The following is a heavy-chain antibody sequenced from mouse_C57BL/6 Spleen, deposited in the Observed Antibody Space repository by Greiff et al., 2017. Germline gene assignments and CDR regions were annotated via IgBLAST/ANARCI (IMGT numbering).Heavy chain of an antibody. CDR1: GFNIKDYY. V-gene: IGHV14-1*01. CDR2: IDPEDGDT. J-gene: IGHJ2*01. D-gene: IGHD1-1*02. Sequence: EVKLMESGAELVRPGASVKLSCTASGFNIKDYYMHWVKQRPEQGLEWIGRIDPEDGDTEYAPKFQGKATMTADTSSNTAYLQLSSLTSEDTAVYYCTPHRVALGPLDYWGQGTTLTVSS. CDR3: TPHRVALGPLDY.